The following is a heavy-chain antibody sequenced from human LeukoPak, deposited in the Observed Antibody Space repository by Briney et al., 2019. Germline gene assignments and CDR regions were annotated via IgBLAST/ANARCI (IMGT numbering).Heavy chain of an antibody. CDR1: TFNFRSYW. D-gene: IGHD3-10*01. Sequence: GGSLRLSCAASTFNFRSYWMSWLRQAPGKGLEWVSYISDSGSTIYYADSVKGRFTISRDNVKNSLYLQMNGLRAEDTAVYYCAREMEGDYGSGTFFDLWGQGNMVTVSS. CDR3: AREMEGDYGSGTFFDL. CDR2: ISDSGSTI. V-gene: IGHV3-11*01. J-gene: IGHJ4*02.